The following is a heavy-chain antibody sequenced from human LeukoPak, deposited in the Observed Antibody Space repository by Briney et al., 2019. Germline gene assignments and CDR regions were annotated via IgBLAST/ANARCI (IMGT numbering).Heavy chain of an antibody. V-gene: IGHV3-23*01. CDR3: VRGYSYGWFDP. CDR2: ISGSGGST. CDR1: GFTFSSYA. J-gene: IGHJ5*02. D-gene: IGHD5-18*01. Sequence: GGSLRLSCAASGFTFSSYAMSWVRQAPGKGLEWVSTISGSGGSTHYADSVKGRFTISRDNSKNTLNLQMNSLRAEDTAVYYCVRGYSYGWFDPWGKGTLVTVSS.